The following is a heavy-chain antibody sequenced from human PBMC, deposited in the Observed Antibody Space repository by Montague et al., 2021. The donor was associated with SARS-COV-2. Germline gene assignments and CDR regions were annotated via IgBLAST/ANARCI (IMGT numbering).Heavy chain of an antibody. D-gene: IGHD2-21*02. J-gene: IGHJ6*02. Sequence: SETLSLTCAVSGGSISSSNWWCWVRQPPGKGLEWFGEIYHNDSTNYNPSPINRLTISIDKSKNQCSLKLSAVTAADTAVYYCARAGGDSYYRYYGMDVWGQGTTVTVSS. CDR1: GGSISSSNW. CDR2: IYHNDST. CDR3: ARAGGDSYYRYYGMDV. V-gene: IGHV4-4*02.